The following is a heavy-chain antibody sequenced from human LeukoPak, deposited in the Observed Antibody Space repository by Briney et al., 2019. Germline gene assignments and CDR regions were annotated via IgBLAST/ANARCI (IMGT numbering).Heavy chain of an antibody. CDR1: GGSFSGYY. J-gene: IGHJ2*01. V-gene: IGHV4-34*01. D-gene: IGHD6-13*01. CDR3: ARGGIAAAENYWYFDL. CDR2: INHSGST. Sequence: MTSETLSLTCAVYGGSFSGYYWSWIRQPPGKGLEWIGEINHSGSTNYNPSLKSRVTISVDTSKNQFSLKLSSVTAADTAVYYCARGGIAAAENYWYFDLWGRGTLVTVSS.